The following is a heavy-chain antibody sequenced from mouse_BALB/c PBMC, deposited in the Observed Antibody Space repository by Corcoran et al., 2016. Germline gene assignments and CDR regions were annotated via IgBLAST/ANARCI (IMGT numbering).Heavy chain of an antibody. Sequence: QVLLQQSGAELVKPGASVMLSGKASGCTFTNYDLNWVRPRPEPGLEWIGWIFAGDGSPKYNEKFKGKATLTTDQSSSTAYMKLSRLTSEDSAVYFWASYGYYAMDYWGQGISVTVS. V-gene: IGHV1-85*01. J-gene: IGHJ4*01. CDR1: GCTFTNYD. D-gene: IGHD1-2*01. CDR3: ASYGYYAMDY. CDR2: IFAGDGSP.